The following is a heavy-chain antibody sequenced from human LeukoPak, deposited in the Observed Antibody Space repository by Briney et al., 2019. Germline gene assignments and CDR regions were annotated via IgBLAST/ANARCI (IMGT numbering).Heavy chain of an antibody. CDR2: INAEGSRI. V-gene: IGHV3-74*01. J-gene: IGHJ4*02. CDR3: ARELPREVTLDF. D-gene: IGHD2-21*02. Sequence: GGSLRPSCAASGFTFSTFEMHWVRQAPGKGLVWVPRINAEGSRIGYADSVKGRFTFSRDNARNTLYLQMNSLRAEDTGVYYCARELPREVTLDFWGQGTLVTVSS. CDR1: GFTFSTFE.